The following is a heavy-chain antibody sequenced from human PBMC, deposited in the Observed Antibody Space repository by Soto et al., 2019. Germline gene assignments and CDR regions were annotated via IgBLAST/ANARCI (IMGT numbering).Heavy chain of an antibody. Sequence: GGPLRLSCSASGFTFSSHGMHWVRQAPGKGLGWVAGISYDGSNKYYADSVKGRFTISRDNSKNTLYLQMKRLRAEDTAVYYCAKXFGCRSPSCQPTYGMDVWGQGTTVTVSS. V-gene: IGHV3-30*18. D-gene: IGHD2-2*01. CDR3: AKXFGCRSPSCQPTYGMDV. CDR1: GFTFSSHG. CDR2: ISYDGSNK. J-gene: IGHJ6*02.